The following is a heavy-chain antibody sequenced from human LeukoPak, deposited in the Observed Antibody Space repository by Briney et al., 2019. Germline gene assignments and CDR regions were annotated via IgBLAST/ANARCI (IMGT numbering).Heavy chain of an antibody. J-gene: IGHJ4*02. D-gene: IGHD3-22*01. CDR1: GGSISSGSYY. CDR3: ARERYYYDSSGKPTEGRRYYFDY. CDR2: IYTSGST. V-gene: IGHV4-61*02. Sequence: SETLSLTCTVSGGSISSGSYYWSWIRQPAGKGLEWIGRIYTSGSTNYNPSLKSRVTISVDTSKNQFSLKLSSVTAADTAVYYCARERYYYDSSGKPTEGRRYYFDYWGQGTLVTVSS.